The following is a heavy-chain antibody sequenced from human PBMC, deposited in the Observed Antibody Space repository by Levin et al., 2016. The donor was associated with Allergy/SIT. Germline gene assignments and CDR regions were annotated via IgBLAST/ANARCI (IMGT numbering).Heavy chain of an antibody. D-gene: IGHD6-13*01. CDR3: TRDVVPRIGVLAAAYYGMDV. CDR2: ISAYNGNT. CDR1: GYTFTSYG. J-gene: IGHJ6*02. Sequence: ASVKVSCKASGYTFTSYGISWVRQAPGQGLEWMGWISAYNGNTNYAQKLQGRVTMTTDTSTSTAYMELRSLRSDDTAVYYCTRDVVPRIGVLAAAYYGMDVWGQGTTVTVSS. V-gene: IGHV1-18*01.